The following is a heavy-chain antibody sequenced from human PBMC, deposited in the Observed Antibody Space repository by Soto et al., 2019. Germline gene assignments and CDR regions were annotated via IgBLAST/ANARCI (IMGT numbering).Heavy chain of an antibody. D-gene: IGHD1-1*01. Sequence: EVQLVESGGGLVQPGGSLRLSCAASGFSLSDHYMDWVRQAPGKGLDWVGRTRNKGNSYTTEYAASVKGRITISRDDLRKSLYLQMNSLKTEDTALYYCARGAGERQKSGGYSYGLDVWGIGPTVTVSS. CDR3: ARGAGERQKSGGYSYGLDV. V-gene: IGHV3-72*01. CDR2: TRNKGNSYTT. CDR1: GFSLSDHY. J-gene: IGHJ6*04.